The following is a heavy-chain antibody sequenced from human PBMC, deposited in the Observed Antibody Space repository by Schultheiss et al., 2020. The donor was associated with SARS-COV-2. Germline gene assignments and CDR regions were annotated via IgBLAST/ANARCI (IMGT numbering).Heavy chain of an antibody. CDR1: GGSFSGYY. Sequence: SETLSLTRAVYGGSFSGYYWSWIRQPPGKGLEWIGYIYYSGSTKYNPSLKGRVTMSLDTSKNHFSLRLSSVTAADTAVYFCARDSSGYLGGWGQGTLVTVSS. J-gene: IGHJ4*02. CDR2: IYYSGST. CDR3: ARDSSGYLGG. V-gene: IGHV4-59*01. D-gene: IGHD3-22*01.